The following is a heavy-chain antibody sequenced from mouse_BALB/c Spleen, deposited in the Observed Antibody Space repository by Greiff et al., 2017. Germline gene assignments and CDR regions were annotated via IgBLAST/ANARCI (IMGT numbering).Heavy chain of an antibody. Sequence: EVQLVESGGGLVQPGGSRKLSCAASGFTFSSFGMHWVRQAPEKGLEWVAYISSGSSTIYYADTVKGRFTISRDNPKNTLFLQMTSLRSEDTAMYYCARFYYDYDGAYWGQGTLVTVSA. J-gene: IGHJ3*01. CDR2: ISSGSSTI. D-gene: IGHD2-4*01. CDR3: ARFYYDYDGAY. V-gene: IGHV5-17*02. CDR1: GFTFSSFG.